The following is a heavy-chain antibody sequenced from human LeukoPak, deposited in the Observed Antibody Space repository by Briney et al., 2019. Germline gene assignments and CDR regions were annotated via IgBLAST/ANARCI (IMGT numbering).Heavy chain of an antibody. D-gene: IGHD2-15*01. J-gene: IGHJ4*02. CDR3: ARGDCSGGSCYSDY. V-gene: IGHV4-59*11. Sequence: PSETLSLTCTVSGGSLSSHYWSWIRQPPGKGLEWIGYIYYSGSTNYNPSLKSRVTISVDTSKNQFSLKLSSVTAADTAVYYCARGDCSGGSCYSDYWGQGTLVTVSS. CDR2: IYYSGST. CDR1: GGSLSSHY.